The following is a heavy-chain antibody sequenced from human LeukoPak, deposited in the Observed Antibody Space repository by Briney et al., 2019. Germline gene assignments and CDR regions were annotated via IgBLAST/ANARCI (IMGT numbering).Heavy chain of an antibody. CDR2: IFYTGTT. V-gene: IGHV4-59*08. Sequence: SETLSLTCTVSGGSISNYYWGWVRQPPGKGLEWIGYIFYTGTTTYNPSLESRVTISLDTSKKQFSLKLTSVTAADTAMYYCARCGSGAGCPFNFWGQGTLVTVSS. D-gene: IGHD2-15*01. J-gene: IGHJ4*02. CDR3: ARCGSGAGCPFNF. CDR1: GGSISNYY.